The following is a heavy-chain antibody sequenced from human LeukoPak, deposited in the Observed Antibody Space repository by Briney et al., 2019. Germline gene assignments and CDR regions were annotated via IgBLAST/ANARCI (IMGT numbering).Heavy chain of an antibody. CDR1: GYTFTGYY. V-gene: IGHV1-2*02. CDR2: INPNSGGT. D-gene: IGHD3-9*01. CDR3: ARTRSHYYDILTGYGPQRVDY. J-gene: IGHJ4*02. Sequence: GASVKVSCKASGYTFTGYYMHWVRQAPGQGLEWMGWINPNSGGTNYAQRFQGRVTMTRDTSISTAYMELSRLRSDDTAVYYCARTRSHYYDILTGYGPQRVDYWGQGTLVTVSS.